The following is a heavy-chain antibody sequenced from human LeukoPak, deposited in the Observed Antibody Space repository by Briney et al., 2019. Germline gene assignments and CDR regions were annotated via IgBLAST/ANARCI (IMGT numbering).Heavy chain of an antibody. D-gene: IGHD3-3*01. J-gene: IGHJ4*02. V-gene: IGHV4-4*07. CDR3: ARPGNYDFWSPYED. CDR2: FYTSGTT. CDR1: GGSISTYS. Sequence: SETLSLTCTVSGGSISTYSWCWIRQAAGKRQEWIGCFYTSGTTNYNPSLKSRVAMSVDTSKNQFSLRLSSVTAADTAVYYCARPGNYDFWSPYEDWGQGSLVTVSS.